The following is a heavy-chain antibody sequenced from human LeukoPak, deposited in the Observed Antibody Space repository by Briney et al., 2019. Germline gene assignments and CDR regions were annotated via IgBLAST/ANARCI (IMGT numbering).Heavy chain of an antibody. CDR3: AGDNLISSYYFDY. V-gene: IGHV3-30*03. CDR1: GFTFSSYG. CDR2: ISYDGSNK. J-gene: IGHJ4*02. Sequence: GRSLRLSCAASGFTFSSYGMHWVRQAPGKGLEWVAVISYDGSNKYYADSVKGRFTISRDNSKNTLYLQMNSLRAEDTAMYYCAGDNLISSYYFDYWGQGTLVTVSS. D-gene: IGHD6-13*01.